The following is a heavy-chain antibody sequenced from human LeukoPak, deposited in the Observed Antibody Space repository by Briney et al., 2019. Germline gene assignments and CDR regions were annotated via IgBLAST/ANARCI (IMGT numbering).Heavy chain of an antibody. CDR1: GYSFTSYW. CDR3: ARRLIAAAGSRLHNLFDP. D-gene: IGHD6-13*01. CDR2: IYPGDSDT. J-gene: IGHJ5*02. Sequence: GESLKISCKGSGYSFTSYWIGWVRQMPGKGLEWMGIIYPGDSDTRYSPPFQGQVTISADKSISTAYLQWSSLKDSDTAMYYCARRLIAAAGSRLHNLFDPWGQGTLVTVPS. V-gene: IGHV5-51*01.